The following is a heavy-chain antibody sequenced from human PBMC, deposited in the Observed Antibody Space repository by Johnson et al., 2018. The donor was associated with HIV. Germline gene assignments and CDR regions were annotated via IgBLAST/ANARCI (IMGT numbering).Heavy chain of an antibody. J-gene: IGHJ3*02. CDR1: GFTFSNYG. CDR2: ISYDGSNK. V-gene: IGHV3-30*03. Sequence: QLVESGGGVVQPGRSLRLSCAASGFTFSNYGMNWVRQAPGKGLEWVAVISYDGSNKYYADSVKGRFTISRDNSKNTLYLQMNSLRAEDTAVYYCARDLYYDSSGYSYAFDIWGQGTMVTVSS. CDR3: ARDLYYDSSGYSYAFDI. D-gene: IGHD3-22*01.